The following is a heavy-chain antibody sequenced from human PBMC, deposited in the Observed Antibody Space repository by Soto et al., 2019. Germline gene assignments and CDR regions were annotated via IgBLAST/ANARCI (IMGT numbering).Heavy chain of an antibody. CDR1: GGSVSSGSYY. CDR2: IYYSGST. CDR3: ARAEEGESVDY. Sequence: SETLSLTCTVSGGSVSSGSYYWSWIRQPPGKGLEWIGYIYYSGSTNYNPSLKSRVTISVDTSKNQFSLKLSSVTAADTAVYYCARAEEGESVDYWGQGTPVTVSS. J-gene: IGHJ4*02. V-gene: IGHV4-61*01.